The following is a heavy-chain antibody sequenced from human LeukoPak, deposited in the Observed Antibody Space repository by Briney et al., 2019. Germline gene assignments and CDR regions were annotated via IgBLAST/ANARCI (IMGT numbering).Heavy chain of an antibody. CDR3: ASLTYYDFWSGYSPFDY. D-gene: IGHD3-3*01. V-gene: IGHV4-34*01. CDR2: INHSGST. CDR1: GGSFSDSY. J-gene: IGHJ4*02. Sequence: SETLSLTCAVNGGSFSDSYWSWIRQSPEKGLEWIGEINHSGSTNYNPSLKSRVTISVDTSKNQFSLKLSSVTAADTAVYYCASLTYYDFWSGYSPFDYWGQGTLVTVSS.